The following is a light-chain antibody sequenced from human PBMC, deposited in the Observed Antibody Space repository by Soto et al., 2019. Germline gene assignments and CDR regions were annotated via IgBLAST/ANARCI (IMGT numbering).Light chain of an antibody. V-gene: IGKV1-5*01. CDR2: DAS. J-gene: IGKJ1*01. CDR3: QQYNSYSGT. Sequence: DIQVTQSPSTLSASVGDRVTITCRASQSISNWLAWYQQKPGRAPNLLIYDASRLESGVPSRFSGSGSGTEFTLTISGLQPDDFATYYCQQYNSYSGTFGQGTKVDIK. CDR1: QSISNW.